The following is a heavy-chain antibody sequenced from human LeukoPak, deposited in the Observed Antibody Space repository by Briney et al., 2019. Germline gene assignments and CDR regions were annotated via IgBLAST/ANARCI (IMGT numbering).Heavy chain of an antibody. CDR2: TGNKANSYTT. Sequence: PGGSLRLSYAASGFTFSEHYMDWVRQAPGKGLEWVGRTGNKANSYTTEYAASVKGRFTISRDDSKNSLYLQMNSLKTEDTALYYCACTSCWGRFDPWGQGSLVTVSS. J-gene: IGHJ5*02. CDR1: GFTFSEHY. D-gene: IGHD2-2*01. CDR3: ACTSCWGRFDP. V-gene: IGHV3-72*01.